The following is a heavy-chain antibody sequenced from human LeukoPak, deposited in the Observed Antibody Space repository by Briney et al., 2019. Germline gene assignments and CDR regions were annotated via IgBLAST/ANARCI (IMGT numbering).Heavy chain of an antibody. D-gene: IGHD2-2*01. CDR2: INHSGST. J-gene: IGHJ5*02. Sequence: SETLSLTCAAYGGSFSGYYWSWIRQPPGKGLEWIGEINHSGSTNYNPPLKSRVTISVDTSKNQFSLKLSSVTAADTAVYYCARDRYCSSTSCPNWFDPWGQGTLVTVSS. CDR1: GGSFSGYY. CDR3: ARDRYCSSTSCPNWFDP. V-gene: IGHV4-34*01.